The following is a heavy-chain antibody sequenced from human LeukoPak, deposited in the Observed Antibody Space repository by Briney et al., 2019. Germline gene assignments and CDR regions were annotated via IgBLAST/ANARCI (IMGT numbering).Heavy chain of an antibody. CDR3: AKYNWNYYGGWFDP. V-gene: IGHV3-30*18. CDR2: ISYDGSNK. D-gene: IGHD1-7*01. J-gene: IGHJ5*02. Sequence: GGSLRLSCTASGFTFSSYGMHWVRQAPGKGLEGVAVISYDGSNKYYADSVKGRFTISRDNSKNTLYLQMNSLRAEDTAVYYCAKYNWNYYGGWFDPWGQGTLVTVSS. CDR1: GFTFSSYG.